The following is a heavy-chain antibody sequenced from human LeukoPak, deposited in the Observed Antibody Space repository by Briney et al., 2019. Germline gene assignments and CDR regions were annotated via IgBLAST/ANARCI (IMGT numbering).Heavy chain of an antibody. D-gene: IGHD2-2*01. CDR3: ARDCSSTSCYEYYSGMDV. J-gene: IGHJ6*02. Sequence: PGGSLRLSCAASGFTFSSYSMNWVRQAPGKGLEWVSSISSSSSYIYYADSVKGRSTISRANAKNSLYLQMNSLRAADTAVYYCARDCSSTSCYEYYSGMDVWGQGTTVTVSS. CDR2: ISSSSSYI. V-gene: IGHV3-21*01. CDR1: GFTFSSYS.